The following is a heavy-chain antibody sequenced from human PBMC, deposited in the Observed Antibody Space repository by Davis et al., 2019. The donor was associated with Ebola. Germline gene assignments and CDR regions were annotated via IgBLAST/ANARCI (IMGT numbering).Heavy chain of an antibody. CDR3: ARQGDNWNHYGMDV. CDR2: IYYSGST. D-gene: IGHD1-20*01. V-gene: IGHV4-39*01. Sequence: GSLRLSCTVSGGSIISSSSYWGWIRQPPRKGLEWIGSIYYSGSTYYNPSLKSRVTISVDTSKNQFSLKLSSVTAADTAVYYCARQGDNWNHYGMDVWGKGTTVTVSS. CDR1: GGSIISSSSY. J-gene: IGHJ6*04.